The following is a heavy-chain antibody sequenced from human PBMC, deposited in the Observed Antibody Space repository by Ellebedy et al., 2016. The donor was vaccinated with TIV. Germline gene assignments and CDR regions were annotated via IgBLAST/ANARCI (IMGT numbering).Heavy chain of an antibody. V-gene: IGHV3-74*03. D-gene: IGHD6-19*01. CDR2: INSDGNDT. CDR3: ARGQGWIDY. J-gene: IGHJ4*02. Sequence: GESLKISCAVSGFTFSDYWMHWVRQAPGKGLVWVSRINSDGNDTTYADSVKGRFTVSRDNAKNTLYLQMNSLRAEDTAVYYCARGQGWIDYWGQGTLVTVSS. CDR1: GFTFSDYW.